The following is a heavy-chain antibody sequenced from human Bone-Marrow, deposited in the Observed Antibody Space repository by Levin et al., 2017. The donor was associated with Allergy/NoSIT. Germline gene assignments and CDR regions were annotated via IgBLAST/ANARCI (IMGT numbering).Heavy chain of an antibody. CDR1: GFSFRTHD. CDR3: ARSAEYFYGLDV. Sequence: PGGSLRLSCAVTGFSFRTHDMYWVRQPTGKGLEWVSAMDSNGATYYPDSMRGRFTVSRDEGESSFHLQIHSLTAGDTAVYFCARSAEYFYGLDVWGQGTTVTVSS. D-gene: IGHD3-9*01. J-gene: IGHJ6*02. V-gene: IGHV3-13*01. CDR2: MDSNGAT.